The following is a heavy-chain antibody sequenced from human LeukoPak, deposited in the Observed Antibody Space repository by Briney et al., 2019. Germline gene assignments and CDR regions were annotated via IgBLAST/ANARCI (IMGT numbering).Heavy chain of an antibody. J-gene: IGHJ4*02. CDR2: ISYGGST. V-gene: IGHV4-59*08. Sequence: PSETLSLTCSVSGGSIRSYYWSWIRQSPGKGLEWIGYISYGGSTDYNPSLKSRVTISLDTSENQFSLRLNSVTAADTAVYYCARRYSSNWSNFDYWGQGTLVTVSA. CDR3: ARRYSSNWSNFDY. CDR1: GGSIRSYY. D-gene: IGHD6-13*01.